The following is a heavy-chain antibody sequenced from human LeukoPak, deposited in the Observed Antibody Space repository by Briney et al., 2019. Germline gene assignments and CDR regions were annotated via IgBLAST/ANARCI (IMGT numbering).Heavy chain of an antibody. Sequence: GGSLRLSCAASGFTFSSYAMSRVRQAPGKGLEWGSAISGSGGSTYYADSVKGRFTISRDNSKNTLYLQMNSLRAEDTAVYYCAKDRVEMATVIDYWGQGTLVTVSS. V-gene: IGHV3-23*01. J-gene: IGHJ4*02. CDR2: ISGSGGST. D-gene: IGHD5-24*01. CDR1: GFTFSSYA. CDR3: AKDRVEMATVIDY.